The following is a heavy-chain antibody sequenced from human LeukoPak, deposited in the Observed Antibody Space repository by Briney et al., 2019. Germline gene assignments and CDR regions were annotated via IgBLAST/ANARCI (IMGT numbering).Heavy chain of an antibody. CDR1: GGSISSSSYY. CDR3: ARAVGSGSFQTYYHYMDV. Sequence: PSETLSLTCTVSGGSISSSSYYWGWIRQPPGKGLEWIGSIYTSGSTNYNPSLKSRVTMSVDTSKNQFSLKLSSVTAADTAVYYCARAVGSGSFQTYYHYMDVWGKGTTVTISS. J-gene: IGHJ6*03. CDR2: IYTSGST. D-gene: IGHD3-10*01. V-gene: IGHV4-39*07.